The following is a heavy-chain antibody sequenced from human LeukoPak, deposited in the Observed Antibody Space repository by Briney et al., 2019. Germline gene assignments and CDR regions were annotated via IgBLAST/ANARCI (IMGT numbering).Heavy chain of an antibody. V-gene: IGHV1-18*01. CDR2: ISTQSGNT. CDR3: ARGAYGDK. J-gene: IGHJ4*02. CDR1: GYTLTSYG. Sequence: GASVKVSCEASGYTLTSYGINWMRQAPGQGLGWMGWISTQSGNTNYTQKVQGRLTLTTDTSTNTAYRELRSLRSDDTAVYYCARGAYGDKWGQGTMVTVSS. D-gene: IGHD4-17*01.